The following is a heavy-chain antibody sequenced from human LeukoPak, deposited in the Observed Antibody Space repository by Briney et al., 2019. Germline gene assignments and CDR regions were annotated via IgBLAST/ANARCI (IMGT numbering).Heavy chain of an antibody. CDR2: INSDGSST. J-gene: IGHJ4*02. V-gene: IGHV3-74*01. CDR3: ARDSFYTGYDRGFGY. Sequence: GGSLRLSCAASGFTFSSYWMHWVRQPPGKGLVWVSRINSDGSSTSYADSVKGRFTISRDNAKNTLYLQMGSLRGEDTAVYYCARDSFYTGYDRGFGYWGQGTLVTVSS. D-gene: IGHD5-12*01. CDR1: GFTFSSYW.